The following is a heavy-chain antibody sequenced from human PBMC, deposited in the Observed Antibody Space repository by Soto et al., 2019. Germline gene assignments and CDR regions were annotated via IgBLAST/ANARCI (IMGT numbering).Heavy chain of an antibody. D-gene: IGHD3-22*01. J-gene: IGHJ4*02. CDR1: GYSFTSYW. V-gene: IGHV5-51*01. CDR3: ARHNPNYYDSSGSVDY. Sequence: GESLKISCKGSGYSFTSYWIGWVRQMPGKGLEWKGIIYPGDSDTRYSPSFQGQVTISADKSISTAYLQWSSLKASDTAMYYCARHNPNYYDSSGSVDYWGQGTLVTVSS. CDR2: IYPGDSDT.